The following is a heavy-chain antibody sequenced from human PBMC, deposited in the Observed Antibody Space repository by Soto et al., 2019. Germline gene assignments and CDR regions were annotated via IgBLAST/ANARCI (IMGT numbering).Heavy chain of an antibody. J-gene: IGHJ6*02. CDR2: IYPGDSDT. CDR3: VRQGYCSGGSCLYYGMDV. CDR1: GYSFTSYW. V-gene: IGHV5-51*01. D-gene: IGHD2-15*01. Sequence: GESLKISCTGAGYSFTSYWICWVRQMPGKGLEWMGIIYPGDSDTRYSPSSQGQVTISADQSISTAYLQWSSLKASDTAMYYCVRQGYCSGGSCLYYGMDVWGQGTTVTVSS.